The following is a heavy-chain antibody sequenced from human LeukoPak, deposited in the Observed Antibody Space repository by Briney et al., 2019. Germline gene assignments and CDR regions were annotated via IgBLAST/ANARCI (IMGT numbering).Heavy chain of an antibody. D-gene: IGHD4-11*01. V-gene: IGHV3-23*01. Sequence: PGGSLRLSCVGSGFTFNNYWMTWVRQAPGKGLEWVSAISGSGGSTYYADSVKGRFTISRDNSKNTLYLQMNSLRAEDTAVYYCASSYSNYPNWFDPWGQGTLVTVSS. J-gene: IGHJ5*02. CDR2: ISGSGGST. CDR3: ASSYSNYPNWFDP. CDR1: GFTFNNYW.